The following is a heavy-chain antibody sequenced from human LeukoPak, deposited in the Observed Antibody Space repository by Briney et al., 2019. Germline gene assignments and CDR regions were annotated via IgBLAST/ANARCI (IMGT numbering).Heavy chain of an antibody. Sequence: PGGSLRLSCSGSGFTFGDYVMSWVRQAPGKGLEWIGFIRSKTNGGTTEYAASVKDRFFISRDDAKSTTFLHMNSLKTEDTAVYYCTFSGWYYFHHWGQGTLVTVSS. D-gene: IGHD6-19*01. V-gene: IGHV3-49*04. CDR2: IRSKTNGGTT. J-gene: IGHJ4*02. CDR3: TFSGWYYFHH. CDR1: GFTFGDYV.